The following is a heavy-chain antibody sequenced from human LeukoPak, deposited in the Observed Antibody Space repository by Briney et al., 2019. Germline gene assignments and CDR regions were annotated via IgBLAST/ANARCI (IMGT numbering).Heavy chain of an antibody. Sequence: GGSLRLSCAASEFTFSIYEMNWVRQAPGKGLEWISYISSSGTTIYYADSVKDRFTISRDNAKNTLYLQMNSLRAEDTAVYYCARGPLSANYYVGDSWGQGTLVAVSS. CDR3: ARGPLSANYYVGDS. CDR2: ISSSGTTI. CDR1: EFTFSIYE. J-gene: IGHJ4*02. V-gene: IGHV3-48*03. D-gene: IGHD4/OR15-4a*01.